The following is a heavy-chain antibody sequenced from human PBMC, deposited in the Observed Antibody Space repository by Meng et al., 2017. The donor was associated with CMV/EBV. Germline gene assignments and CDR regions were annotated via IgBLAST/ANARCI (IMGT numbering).Heavy chain of an antibody. Sequence: GESLKISCAASGFTFSDYYMSWIRQAPGKGLEWVSYISSSGSTIYYADSVKGRFTISRDNAKNSLYLQMNSLRAEDTALYYCARDYSTLWDGSDYWGQGTLVTVSS. D-gene: IGHD3-10*01. CDR2: ISSSGSTI. J-gene: IGHJ4*02. CDR1: GFTFSDYY. CDR3: ARDYSTLWDGSDY. V-gene: IGHV3-11*01.